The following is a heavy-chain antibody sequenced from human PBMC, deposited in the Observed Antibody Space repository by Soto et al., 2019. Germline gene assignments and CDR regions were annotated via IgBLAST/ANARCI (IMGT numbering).Heavy chain of an antibody. CDR2: IIPILGIA. V-gene: IGHV1-69*02. D-gene: IGHD3-10*01. J-gene: IGHJ6*03. CDR3: ARGRNYYGSGSYSRDYYYYYYMDV. CDR1: GGTFSSYT. Sequence: QVQLVQSGAEVKKPGSSVKVSCKASGGTFSSYTISWVRQAPGQGLEWMGRIIPILGIANYAQKFQGRATITADKSTSTAYMELSSLRSEDTAVYYCARGRNYYGSGSYSRDYYYYYYMDVWGKGTTVTVSS.